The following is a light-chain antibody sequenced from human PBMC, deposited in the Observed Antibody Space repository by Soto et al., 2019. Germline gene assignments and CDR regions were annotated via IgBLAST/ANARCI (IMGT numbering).Light chain of an antibody. CDR1: ISDVGTYNL. CDR2: EVS. CDR3: CSYAGSAILQ. Sequence: QSALTQPASVSGSPGQSITISCTGTISDVGTYNLVSWYQQHPGKAPKFMIYEVSKRPSGVSNRFSGSKSGNTASLTISGLQAEDEADYYCCSYAGSAILQFGGGTKVTVL. J-gene: IGLJ2*01. V-gene: IGLV2-23*02.